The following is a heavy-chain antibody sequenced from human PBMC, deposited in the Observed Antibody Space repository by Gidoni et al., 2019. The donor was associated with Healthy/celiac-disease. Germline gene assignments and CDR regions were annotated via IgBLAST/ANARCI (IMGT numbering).Heavy chain of an antibody. D-gene: IGHD3-3*01. CDR1: GFTFTSSA. Sequence: QMQLVQSGPEVKKPGTSVKVSCKASGFTFTSSAVQWVRQARGQRLEWIGWIVVGSGNTNYAQKFQERVTITRDMSTSTAYMELSSLRSEDTAVYYCAAQDYDFWSGYNYYYYGMDVWGQGTTVTVSS. J-gene: IGHJ6*02. V-gene: IGHV1-58*01. CDR2: IVVGSGNT. CDR3: AAQDYDFWSGYNYYYYGMDV.